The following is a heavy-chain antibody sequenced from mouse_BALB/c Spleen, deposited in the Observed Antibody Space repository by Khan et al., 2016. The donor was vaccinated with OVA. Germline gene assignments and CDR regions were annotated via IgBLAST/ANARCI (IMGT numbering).Heavy chain of an antibody. D-gene: IGHD3-1*01. J-gene: IGHJ3*01. CDR2: ISSLAYNF. V-gene: IGHV5-15*02. CDR1: GFTFSDYG. Sequence: EVELVESGGGLVQPGGSRKLSCAASGFTFSDYGMAWIRQGPGKGPEWITFISSLAYNFYYADTVTGRFTIYRENAKNTLYLEMNSLRSEDTVTYYCARGGTGEFAYWGQGTLVTVSA. CDR3: ARGGTGEFAY.